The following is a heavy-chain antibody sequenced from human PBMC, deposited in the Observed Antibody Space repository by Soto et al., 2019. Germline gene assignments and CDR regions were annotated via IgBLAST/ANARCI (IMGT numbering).Heavy chain of an antibody. D-gene: IGHD3-22*01. CDR1: GFTFSSYE. Sequence: EVQLVESGGGLVQPGGSLRLSCAASGFTFSSYEMNWVRQAPGKGLEWVSYISSSGSIIYYADSVKGRFTISRDNAKNSLYLQMNSLRAEDTAVYYCARGVLYYYDSSGCPHWFDPWGQGTLVTVSS. CDR2: ISSSGSII. V-gene: IGHV3-48*03. CDR3: ARGVLYYYDSSGCPHWFDP. J-gene: IGHJ5*02.